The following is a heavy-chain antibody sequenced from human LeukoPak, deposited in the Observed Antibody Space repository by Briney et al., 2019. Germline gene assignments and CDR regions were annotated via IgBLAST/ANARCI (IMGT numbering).Heavy chain of an antibody. CDR2: ISWNSGSR. J-gene: IGHJ6*02. CDR1: GFTFDDYA. V-gene: IGHV3-9*01. D-gene: IGHD3-10*01. Sequence: PGGSLRLSCAASGFTFDDYAMHWVRQPPGKGLEWVSGISWNSGSRGYADSVKGRFTISRDNAKNSLYLQMNSLRAEDTALYYCAKATDGRYYYGSGNRTASHHGMDVWGRGTTVTVSS. CDR3: AKATDGRYYYGSGNRTASHHGMDV.